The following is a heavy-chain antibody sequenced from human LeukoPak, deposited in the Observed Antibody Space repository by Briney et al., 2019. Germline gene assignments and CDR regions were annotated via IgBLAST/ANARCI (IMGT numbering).Heavy chain of an antibody. Sequence: GGSLRLSCAASGFTFSDYYMTWIRQAPGKGLEWLSYISGTSGHTNYADSVKGRFTISRDNAENSLYLQMNSLRAEDTAVYYCARVGLTAAAGTYDCWGQGTLVTVSS. D-gene: IGHD6-13*01. V-gene: IGHV3-11*06. CDR2: ISGTSGHT. CDR1: GFTFSDYY. CDR3: ARVGLTAAAGTYDC. J-gene: IGHJ4*02.